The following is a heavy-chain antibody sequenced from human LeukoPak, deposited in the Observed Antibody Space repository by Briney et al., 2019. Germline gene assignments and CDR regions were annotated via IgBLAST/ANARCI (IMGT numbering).Heavy chain of an antibody. D-gene: IGHD1-26*01. CDR2: IYYSGST. V-gene: IGHV4-39*01. CDR1: GGSISSSSYY. J-gene: IGHJ3*02. Sequence: SETLSLTCTVSGGSISSSSYYWGWIRQPPGKGLEWIGSIYYSGSTYYNPSLKSRVTISVDTSKNQFSLKLSSVTAADTAVYYCARPLEANRPDAFDIWGQGTMVTVSS. CDR3: ARPLEANRPDAFDI.